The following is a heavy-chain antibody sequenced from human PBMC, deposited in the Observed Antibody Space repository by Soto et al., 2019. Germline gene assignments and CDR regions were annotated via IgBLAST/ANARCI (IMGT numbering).Heavy chain of an antibody. CDR3: AREGGSETLQPSYNWFDT. D-gene: IGHD6-25*01. Sequence: VQVSFKASGYTFTDYHIHWVRQAPGQGLEFMGWINANNGGAGSAQQFQGRVTVTRDTSITTVYMELSNLRSDDTAVYYCAREGGSETLQPSYNWFDTWGQGTLVTVSS. J-gene: IGHJ5*02. CDR2: INANNGGA. CDR1: GYTFTDYH. V-gene: IGHV1-2*02.